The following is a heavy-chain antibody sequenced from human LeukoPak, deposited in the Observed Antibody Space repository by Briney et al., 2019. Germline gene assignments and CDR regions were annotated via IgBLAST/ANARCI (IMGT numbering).Heavy chain of an antibody. CDR1: GFTFSDYY. V-gene: IGHV3-11*04. D-gene: IGHD4-23*01. CDR3: AKRRLEDSGTYGGGFDF. CDR2: ISSSGSTI. Sequence: GGSLRLSCAASGFTFSDYYMSWIRQAPGKGLEWVSYISSSGSTIYYADSVKGRFTISRDNAKNTLHLQMNTLTTEDTAVYYCAKRRLEDSGTYGGGFDFWGQGTMVTV. J-gene: IGHJ3*01.